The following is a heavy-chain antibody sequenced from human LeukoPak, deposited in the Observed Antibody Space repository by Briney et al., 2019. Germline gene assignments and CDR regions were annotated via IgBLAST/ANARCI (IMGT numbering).Heavy chain of an antibody. D-gene: IGHD3-10*01. Sequence: GGSLRLSCAASGFTFDDYAMHWVRDAPGKGLEWVSGISWNSGSIGYADSVKGRFTISRDNAKNSLYLQMNSLRAEDTALYYCAKDIGSYYNRVSFDYWGQGTLVTVSS. CDR1: GFTFDDYA. J-gene: IGHJ4*02. CDR3: AKDIGSYYNRVSFDY. CDR2: ISWNSGSI. V-gene: IGHV3-9*01.